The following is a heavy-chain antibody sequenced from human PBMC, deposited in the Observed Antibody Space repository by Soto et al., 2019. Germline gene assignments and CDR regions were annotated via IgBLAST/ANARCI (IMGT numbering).Heavy chain of an antibody. J-gene: IGHJ5*02. CDR2: IIPIFGTA. CDR1: GGTFSSYA. D-gene: IGHD2-15*01. Sequence: SVKVSCKASGGTFSSYAISWVRQAPGQGLEWMGGIIPIFGTANYAQKFQGRVTITADESTSTAYMELSSLRSEDTAVYYCARGYCSGGSCYGDSNWFDPWGQGTLVTVSS. CDR3: ARGYCSGGSCYGDSNWFDP. V-gene: IGHV1-69*13.